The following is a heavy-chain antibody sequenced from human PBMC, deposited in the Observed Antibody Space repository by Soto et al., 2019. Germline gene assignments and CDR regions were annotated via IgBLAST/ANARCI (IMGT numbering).Heavy chain of an antibody. CDR1: GASITGYY. CDR3: ARGMTPPGAPAWYYFDS. Sequence: QVQLQESGPGLVKPSETLSLTCTVSGASITGYYWSWIRQPAGKGLEWIGRMSISGSTNYNPTLRSRVTMSVGVAKNQSSLRLTAVTAADTALYYCARGMTPPGAPAWYYFDSWGQGTLVTVSS. V-gene: IGHV4-4*07. CDR2: MSISGST. D-gene: IGHD3-16*01. J-gene: IGHJ4*02.